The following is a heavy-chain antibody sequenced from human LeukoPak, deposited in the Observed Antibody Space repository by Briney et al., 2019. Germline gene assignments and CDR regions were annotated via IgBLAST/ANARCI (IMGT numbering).Heavy chain of an antibody. CDR3: AQYCNGGTCSDAFDI. CDR2: ISAYNGNT. Sequence: ASVKVSCKASGDTFTSYGISWVRQAPGQGLEWMGWISAYNGNTNYAQKLQGRVTITTDTATSTAYMELRSLRSDDTAVYYCAQYCNGGTCSDAFDIWGQGTMVTVSS. J-gene: IGHJ3*02. D-gene: IGHD2-15*01. V-gene: IGHV1-18*01. CDR1: GDTFTSYG.